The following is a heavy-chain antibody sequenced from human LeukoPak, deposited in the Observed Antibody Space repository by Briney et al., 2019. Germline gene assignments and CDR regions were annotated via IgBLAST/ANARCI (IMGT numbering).Heavy chain of an antibody. Sequence: GGSLRLSCAASGFTFSDYYMSWIRQAPGKGLEWVSVIYSGDSTYYADSVKGRFTISRDNSKNTLYLQMNSLRAEDTAVYYCARENGGGNPFDYWGQGTLVTVSS. CDR3: ARENGGGNPFDY. D-gene: IGHD4-23*01. J-gene: IGHJ4*02. V-gene: IGHV3-53*01. CDR1: GFTFSDYY. CDR2: IYSGDST.